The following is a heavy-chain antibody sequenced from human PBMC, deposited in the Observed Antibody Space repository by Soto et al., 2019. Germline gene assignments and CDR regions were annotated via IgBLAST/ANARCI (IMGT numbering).Heavy chain of an antibody. CDR3: ARANSGYEFDY. Sequence: QVQLVQSGAEVKKPGSSVKVSCKASGGAFSSYTISWVRQAPGQGLEWMGRIIPILGIANYAQKFQGRVTITADKSTSTAYMELSSLRSEDTAVYYCARANSGYEFDYWGQGTLVTVSS. CDR2: IIPILGIA. CDR1: GGAFSSYT. D-gene: IGHD5-12*01. J-gene: IGHJ4*02. V-gene: IGHV1-69*02.